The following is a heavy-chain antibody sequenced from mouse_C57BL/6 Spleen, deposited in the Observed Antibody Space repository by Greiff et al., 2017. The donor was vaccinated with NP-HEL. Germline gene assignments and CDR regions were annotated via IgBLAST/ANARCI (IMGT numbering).Heavy chain of an antibody. V-gene: IGHV1-61*01. CDR3: ARGDLGRDY. CDR1: GYTFTSYW. CDR2: IYPSDSET. J-gene: IGHJ4*01. Sequence: QVQLQQPGAELVRPGSSVKLSCKASGYTFTSYWMDWVKQRPGQGLEWIGNIYPSDSETHYNQKFKDKATLTVDKSSSTAYMQLSSLTSEDSAVYYCARGDLGRDYWGQGTSVTVSS. D-gene: IGHD4-1*01.